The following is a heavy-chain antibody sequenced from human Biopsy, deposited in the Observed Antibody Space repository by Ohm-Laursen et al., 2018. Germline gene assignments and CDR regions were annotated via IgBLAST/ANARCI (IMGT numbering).Heavy chain of an antibody. V-gene: IGHV4-34*08. CDR1: GKTFSDYQ. CDR2: INQAGTT. J-gene: IGHJ4*02. CDR3: GNEVHGRDY. D-gene: IGHD2-15*01. Sequence: GTLSPTCAVFGKTFSDYQWSWIRQPPGKGLEWIGQINQAGTTNYNPSLKSRVSISADASKYEFSLRLTSVTAADTAVYLCGNEVHGRDYWGLGAQVTASS.